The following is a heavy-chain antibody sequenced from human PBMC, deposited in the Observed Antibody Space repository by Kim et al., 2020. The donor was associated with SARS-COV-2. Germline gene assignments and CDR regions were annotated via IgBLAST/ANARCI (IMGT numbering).Heavy chain of an antibody. D-gene: IGHD6-13*01. J-gene: IGHJ4*02. CDR3: AREGLAYSNNGLDY. Sequence: NPSLTSRVPIAVDMSKTQFSLKLSSVTAADTAVYYCAREGLAYSNNGLDYWGQGILVTVSS. V-gene: IGHV4-59*01.